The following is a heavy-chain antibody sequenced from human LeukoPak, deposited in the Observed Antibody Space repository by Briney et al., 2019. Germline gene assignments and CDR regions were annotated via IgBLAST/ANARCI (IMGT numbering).Heavy chain of an antibody. Sequence: GGSLRLSCAASGFTFSSYAMAWVRQAPGKGLEWVSHILGSGWSTYYAHSVKGRFTIFRDNSKSTLYLKMNSLRTEDTAVYYCAKVKYDYGDPVGWFDPWGQGSLVTVSS. CDR2: ILGSGWST. V-gene: IGHV3-23*01. D-gene: IGHD4-17*01. CDR1: GFTFSSYA. CDR3: AKVKYDYGDPVGWFDP. J-gene: IGHJ5*02.